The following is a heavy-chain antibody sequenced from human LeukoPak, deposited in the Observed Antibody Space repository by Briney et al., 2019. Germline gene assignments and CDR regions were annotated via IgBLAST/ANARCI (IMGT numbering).Heavy chain of an antibody. D-gene: IGHD5/OR15-5a*01. J-gene: IGHJ4*02. CDR2: TIPIFGTA. V-gene: IGHV1-69*13. Sequence: SVKVSCKASGGTFSRDAISWVRQAPGQGLEWMGGTIPIFGTAHYTQKFQGRVTITADESTSTAYMELRSLRSEDTAVYYCARDRAWSTIETLQLDYWGQGTLVTVSS. CDR3: ARDRAWSTIETLQLDY. CDR1: GGTFSRDA.